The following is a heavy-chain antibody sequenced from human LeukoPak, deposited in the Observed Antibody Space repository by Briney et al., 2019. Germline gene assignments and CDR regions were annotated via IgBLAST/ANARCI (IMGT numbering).Heavy chain of an antibody. V-gene: IGHV3-21*01. J-gene: IGHJ4*02. Sequence: GGSLRLSCAASGFTFSSYNMNWVRQAPGKGLEWVSLISSDTSYIHYADSVKGRFNISRDNAKNSVFLQMNSLRAEDTAVYYCARDTSTVTNREFDYWGQGTLVTVSS. CDR2: ISSDTSYI. D-gene: IGHD4-17*01. CDR1: GFTFSSYN. CDR3: ARDTSTVTNREFDY.